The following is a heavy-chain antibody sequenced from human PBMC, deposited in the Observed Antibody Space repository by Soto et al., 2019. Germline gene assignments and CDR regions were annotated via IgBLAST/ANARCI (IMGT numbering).Heavy chain of an antibody. CDR1: GRTFSIYD. V-gene: IGHV1-69*13. D-gene: IGHD2-21*02. Sequence: SVKVSCKASGRTFSIYDIYCVRQAPGQGVQWLGGIIPIFGRANYAQKFQGRVTITADESTSTAYMVLSSLTAEDTAVYYCARDRRRYCGDDCYPLGPWGKEFDYWGQGTLVTVSS. CDR3: ARDRRRYCGDDCYPLGPWGKEFDY. CDR2: IIPIFGRA. J-gene: IGHJ4*02.